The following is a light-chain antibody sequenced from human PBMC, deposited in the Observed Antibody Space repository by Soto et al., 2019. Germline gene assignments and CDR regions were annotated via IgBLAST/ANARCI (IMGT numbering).Light chain of an antibody. J-gene: IGKJ5*01. Sequence: EIVFTQSPATLSLSPGETATLSCRASQSVRGSLAWYQQKPGQAPRLLIHADTYRATGIPARFSGRGSGTNFALSISGLEPADFAVYYCQLRRDWPPSITLGQGTRLEIK. V-gene: IGKV3-11*01. CDR2: ADT. CDR3: QLRRDWPPSIT. CDR1: QSVRGS.